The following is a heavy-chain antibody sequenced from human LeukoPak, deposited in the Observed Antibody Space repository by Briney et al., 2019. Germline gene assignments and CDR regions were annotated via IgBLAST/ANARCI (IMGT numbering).Heavy chain of an antibody. J-gene: IGHJ5*02. CDR3: ARGGGSSS. CDR1: GFRFYNYA. CDR2: ISYDGSNK. D-gene: IGHD6-6*01. V-gene: IGHV3-30*04. Sequence: GGSLRLSCAASGFRFYNYAMHWVRQAPGKGLDWVALISYDGSNKHYADSVRGRFTISRDNAKNSLDLQMNSLRAEDTAVYYCARGGGSSSWGQGTLVTVSS.